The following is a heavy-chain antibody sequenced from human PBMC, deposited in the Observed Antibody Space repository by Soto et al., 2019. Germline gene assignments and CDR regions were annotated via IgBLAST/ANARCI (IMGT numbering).Heavy chain of an antibody. D-gene: IGHD5-18*01. CDR3: ARVTMVTDYYYYGMDV. J-gene: IGHJ6*02. CDR2: IIPIFGTA. V-gene: IGHV1-69*13. CDR1: GGTFSSYA. Sequence: SVKVSCKASGGTFSSYAISWVRQAPGQGLEWMGGIIPIFGTANYAQKFQGRVTITADESTSTAYMEPSSLRSEDTAVYYCARVTMVTDYYYYGMDVWGQGTTVTVSS.